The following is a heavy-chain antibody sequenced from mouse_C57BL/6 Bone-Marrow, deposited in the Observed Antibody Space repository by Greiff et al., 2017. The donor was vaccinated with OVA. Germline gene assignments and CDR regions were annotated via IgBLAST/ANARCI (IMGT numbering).Heavy chain of an antibody. J-gene: IGHJ4*01. CDR2: ISSGGNYI. CDR1: GFTISSDA. V-gene: IGHV5S21*01. CDR3: PRLLDDMDR. D-gene: IGHD2-1*01. Sequence: EVRLVESGVGLVKPGGSLKLSCAASGFTISSDAISWVRQTPAKRLEWVAYISSGGNYIYYADTVQGLFTISRDKARNTLYLQMSSLKSEDTAVNYFPRLLDDMDRWGQGTSVTASS.